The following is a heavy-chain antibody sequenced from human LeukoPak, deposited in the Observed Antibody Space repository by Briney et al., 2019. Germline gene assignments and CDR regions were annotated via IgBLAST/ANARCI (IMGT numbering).Heavy chain of an antibody. V-gene: IGHV4-34*01. Sequence: SETLSLTCAVYGVSFSGYYWSWIRQPPGKGLEWIGEINHSGSTNYNPSLKSRVTISVDTSKNQFSLKLSSVTAADTAVYYCARGPSTYYYDSTQYNYWGQGTLVTVSS. CDR2: INHSGST. J-gene: IGHJ4*02. D-gene: IGHD3-22*01. CDR1: GVSFSGYY. CDR3: ARGPSTYYYDSTQYNY.